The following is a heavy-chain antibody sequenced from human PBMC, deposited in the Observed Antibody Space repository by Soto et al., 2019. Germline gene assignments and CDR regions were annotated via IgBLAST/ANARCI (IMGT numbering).Heavy chain of an antibody. J-gene: IGHJ2*01. D-gene: IGHD1-26*01. CDR1: GFALTPYA. Sequence: QEQLVESGGGVVQPGRSLRLSCAASGFALTPYAMHWVRQAPGKGLEWVAIISYDGSYRSYGDSVKGRFTISRDNSENPLYLQMDSLISGDTAVYYCARDWDRGGGSYLWKFDLWGRGTLFTVSS. CDR2: ISYDGSYR. CDR3: ARDWDRGGGSYLWKFDL. V-gene: IGHV3-30-3*01.